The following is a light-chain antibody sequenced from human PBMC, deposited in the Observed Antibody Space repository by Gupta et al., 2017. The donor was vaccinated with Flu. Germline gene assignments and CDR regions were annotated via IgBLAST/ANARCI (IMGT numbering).Light chain of an antibody. CDR2: EGS. CDR1: SSDVGSYNL. J-gene: IGLJ3*02. V-gene: IGLV2-23*01. Sequence: SALSQPASASGSPGHTITISCTGTSSDVGSYNLVSWYQQHPGKAPKLMIYEGSKRPSGVSNRFSGSKSGNTASLTISGLQAEDEADYYCCSYAGSSTRWVFGGGTKLTVL. CDR3: CSYAGSSTRWV.